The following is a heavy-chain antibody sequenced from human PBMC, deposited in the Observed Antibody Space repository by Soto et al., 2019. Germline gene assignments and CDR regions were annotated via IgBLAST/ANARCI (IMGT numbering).Heavy chain of an antibody. V-gene: IGHV3-30*18. J-gene: IGHJ6*03. CDR3: AKESGYSYGYPDYYYMDV. CDR2: ISYDGSNK. Sequence: PGGSLRLSCAASGFTFSSYGMHWVRQAPGKGLEWVAVISYDGSNKYYADSVKGRFTLSRGNSKNTLYLQMNSLRAEDTAVYYCAKESGYSYGYPDYYYMDVWGKGTTVTVSS. CDR1: GFTFSSYG. D-gene: IGHD5-18*01.